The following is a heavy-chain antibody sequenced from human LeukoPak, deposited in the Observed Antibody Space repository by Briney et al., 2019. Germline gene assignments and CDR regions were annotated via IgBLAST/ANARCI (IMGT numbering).Heavy chain of an antibody. J-gene: IGHJ4*02. CDR3: AREDSSGWLTYFDY. CDR2: INPNSGGT. V-gene: IGHV1-2*02. D-gene: IGHD6-19*01. Sequence: ASVKVSCKASGYTFTGYYMHWVRQAPGQGLEWMGWINPNSGGTNYAQKFQGRVTMTRDTSISTAYMELSRLRSDDTAVYYCAREDSSGWLTYFDYWGQGTLVTVSS. CDR1: GYTFTGYY.